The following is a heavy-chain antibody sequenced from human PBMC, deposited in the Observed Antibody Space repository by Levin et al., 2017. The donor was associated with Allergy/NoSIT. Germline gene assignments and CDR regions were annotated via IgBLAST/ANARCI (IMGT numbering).Heavy chain of an antibody. J-gene: IGHJ6*03. CDR2: IYPGDSDT. D-gene: IGHD1-1*01. CDR3: ARRGTRDYYYYMDV. CDR1: GYSFTSYW. V-gene: IGHV5-51*01. Sequence: KVSCQGSGYSFTSYWIGWVRQMPGKGLEWMGIIYPGDSDTRYSPSFQGQVTISADKSISTAYLQWSSLKASDTAIHYCARRGTRDYYYYMDVWGKGTTVTVSS.